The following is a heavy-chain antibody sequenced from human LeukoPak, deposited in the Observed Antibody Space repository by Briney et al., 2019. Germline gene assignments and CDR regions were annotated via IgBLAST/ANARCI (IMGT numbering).Heavy chain of an antibody. CDR1: GGSFSGYY. CDR3: ARAEEMATIYYFDY. D-gene: IGHD5-24*01. J-gene: IGHJ4*02. Sequence: SETLSLTCAVYGGSFSGYYWSWIRQPPGKGLEWIGEINHSGSTNYNPSLKSRVTISVDTSKNQFSLKLSSVTAADTAVYYCARAEEMATIYYFDYWGQGTLVTVSS. V-gene: IGHV4-34*01. CDR2: INHSGST.